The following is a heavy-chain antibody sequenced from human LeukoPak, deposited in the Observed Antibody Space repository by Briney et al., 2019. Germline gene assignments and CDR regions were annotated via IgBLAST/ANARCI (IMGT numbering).Heavy chain of an antibody. J-gene: IGHJ4*02. D-gene: IGHD1-26*01. Sequence: GASVKVSCKASGGTFSSYAISWVRQAPGQGLEGMGGIIPIFGTANYAQKFQGRVTITADESTSTAYMELSSLRSEDTAAYYCARGYSGSSWTEDYWGQGTLVTVSS. CDR3: ARGYSGSSWTEDY. CDR1: GGTFSSYA. V-gene: IGHV1-69*13. CDR2: IIPIFGTA.